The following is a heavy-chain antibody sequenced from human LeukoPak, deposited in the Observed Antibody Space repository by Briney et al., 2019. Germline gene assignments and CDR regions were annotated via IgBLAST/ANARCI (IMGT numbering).Heavy chain of an antibody. D-gene: IGHD1-26*01. Sequence: SQTLSLTCTVSGDSISSGDYYWSRIRQHPGKGLEWIGYIYYSGITYYNPSLKSRVTILLDTSKNQFSLKLTSVTAADTAVYYCARGSYVGPTSGYFDYWGQGTLVTVSS. CDR3: ARGSYVGPTSGYFDY. J-gene: IGHJ4*02. CDR2: IYYSGIT. V-gene: IGHV4-31*03. CDR1: GDSISSGDYY.